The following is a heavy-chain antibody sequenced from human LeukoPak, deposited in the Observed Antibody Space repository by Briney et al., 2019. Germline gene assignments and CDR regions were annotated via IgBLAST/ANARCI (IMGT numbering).Heavy chain of an antibody. CDR3: AKENPVGGTNYFDY. Sequence: GGSQRLSCAASGFIFSTYPMSWVRQAPGKGLEWVSAITGSGDSTFYADSVKGRCTISRDNSKNTLSLQMNTLRAEDTAVYYCAKENPVGGTNYFDYWGQGTLVTVSS. CDR2: ITGSGDST. D-gene: IGHD1-26*01. CDR1: GFIFSTYP. V-gene: IGHV3-23*01. J-gene: IGHJ4*02.